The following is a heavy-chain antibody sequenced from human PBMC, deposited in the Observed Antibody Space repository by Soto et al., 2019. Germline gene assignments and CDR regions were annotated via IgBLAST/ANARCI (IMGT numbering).Heavy chain of an antibody. CDR1: GGTISNLGYY. Sequence: FQPLRLTKTVAGGTISNLGYYWSWIRQHPGKGLEWIGYIYYSGSTYYNPSLKSRVTISVDTSKNQFSLKLSSVTAADTAVYYCAGSSYYHIRGMDVWGQGTTVTVSS. CDR2: IYYSGST. V-gene: IGHV4-31*02. D-gene: IGHD3-22*01. CDR3: AGSSYYHIRGMDV. J-gene: IGHJ6*02.